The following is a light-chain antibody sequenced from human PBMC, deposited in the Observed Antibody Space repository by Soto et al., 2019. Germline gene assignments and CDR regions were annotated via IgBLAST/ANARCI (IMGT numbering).Light chain of an antibody. CDR2: AAS. J-gene: IGKJ2*01. CDR1: QGISSY. CDR3: QQYYSYSYT. Sequence: AIRMTQSPSSLSASTGDRVTITCRASQGISSYLAWYQQKPGKAPKLLIYAASTLQSGVPSRFSGSGSGTDFTLTISCLQSEGFATYYCQQYYSYSYTFGQGTKVDIK. V-gene: IGKV1-8*01.